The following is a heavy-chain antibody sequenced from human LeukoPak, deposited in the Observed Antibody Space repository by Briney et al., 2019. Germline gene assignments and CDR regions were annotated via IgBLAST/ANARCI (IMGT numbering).Heavy chain of an antibody. J-gene: IGHJ6*03. CDR3: ARQVTILGVLTMDV. CDR2: ISSSGTTI. D-gene: IGHD3-3*01. CDR1: GVTFSSYE. V-gene: IGHV3-48*03. Sequence: GGSLRLSCAASGVTFSSYEMNWVRQAPGKGLEWVSYISSSGTTIYYADSVTGRFTISRDNAKNSLYLQMNSLRAEYTAVYYCARQVTILGVLTMDVWGKGTTVTVSS.